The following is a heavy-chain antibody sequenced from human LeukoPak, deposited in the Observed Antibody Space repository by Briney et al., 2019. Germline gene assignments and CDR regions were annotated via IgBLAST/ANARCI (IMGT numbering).Heavy chain of an antibody. V-gene: IGHV4-34*01. CDR2: INHSGST. J-gene: IGHJ4*02. Sequence: SETLSLTCAVYGGSFSGYYWSWIRQPPGKGLEWIGEINHSGSTNYNPSLKSRVTISVDTSKNQFSLKLSPVTAADTAVYYCARGTGIVGATPFDYWGQGTLVTVSS. D-gene: IGHD1-26*01. CDR3: ARGTGIVGATPFDY. CDR1: GGSFSGYY.